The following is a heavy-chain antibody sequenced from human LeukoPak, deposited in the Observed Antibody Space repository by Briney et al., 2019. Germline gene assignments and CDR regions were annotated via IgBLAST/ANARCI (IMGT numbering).Heavy chain of an antibody. J-gene: IGHJ4*02. Sequence: PGWSLRLSRAASGFTYSDYYMSWIRQAPGRGLEGVSYISSSGSTIYYADSVKGRFTISRDNAKNSLYLQMNSLRAEDTAVYYCARETDYGGNLPGTYIFDYWGQGTLVTVSS. V-gene: IGHV3-11*04. CDR3: ARETDYGGNLPGTYIFDY. D-gene: IGHD4-23*01. CDR2: ISSSGSTI. CDR1: GFTYSDYY.